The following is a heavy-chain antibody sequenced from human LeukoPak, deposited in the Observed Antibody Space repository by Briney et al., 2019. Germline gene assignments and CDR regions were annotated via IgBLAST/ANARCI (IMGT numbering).Heavy chain of an antibody. CDR2: IYTSGST. Sequence: SETLSLTCTVSGGSISSYYWGWIRQPPGKGLEWIGYIYTSGSTNYNPSLKSRVTISVDTSKNQFSLKLSSVTAADTAVYYCARLTFDYGGNSEVFDYWGQGTLVTVSS. D-gene: IGHD4-23*01. V-gene: IGHV4-4*09. CDR3: ARLTFDYGGNSEVFDY. CDR1: GGSISSYY. J-gene: IGHJ4*02.